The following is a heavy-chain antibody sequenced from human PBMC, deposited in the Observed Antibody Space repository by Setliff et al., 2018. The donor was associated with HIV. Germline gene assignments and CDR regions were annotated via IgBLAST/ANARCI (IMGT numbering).Heavy chain of an antibody. D-gene: IGHD3-22*01. Sequence: SETLSLTCTVSGGSISSGGYYWSWIRQHPGKGLEWIGYIYYSGSTYYNPSLESRVTISVDTSKNQFYLRLNSVTAADTAVYYCARNYDSVGYYYVDYWGQGTLVTVSS. V-gene: IGHV4-31*03. J-gene: IGHJ4*02. CDR2: IYYSGST. CDR1: GGSISSGGYY. CDR3: ARNYDSVGYYYVDY.